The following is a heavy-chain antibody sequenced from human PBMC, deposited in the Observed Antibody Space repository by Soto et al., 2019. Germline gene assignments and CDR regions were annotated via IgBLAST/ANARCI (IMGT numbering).Heavy chain of an antibody. J-gene: IGHJ4*02. CDR1: GFTFSSYA. V-gene: IGHV3-23*01. CDR2: ISGSGGST. D-gene: IGHD2-2*01. Sequence: EVQLLESGGGLVQPGGSLRLSCAASGFTFSSYAMSWVRQAPGKGLEWVSAISGSGGSTYYADSVKGRFTISRDNSKKPLYLQMNSLRAEDTAVYYCAKDIPLYFSSTSCDFFDYWGQGTLVTVSS. CDR3: AKDIPLYFSSTSCDFFDY.